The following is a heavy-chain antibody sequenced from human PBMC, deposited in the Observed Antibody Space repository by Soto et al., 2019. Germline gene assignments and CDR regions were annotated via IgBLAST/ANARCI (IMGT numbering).Heavy chain of an antibody. CDR3: ARDRRASSRGSGSYYNVCDDDY. V-gene: IGHV3-48*01. Sequence: EVQLVESGGGLVQPGGSLRLSCAASGFTFSSYSMNWVRQAPGKGLEWVSYISSSSSTIYYADSVKGRFTISRDNAKNSLYLQMNSLRAEDTAVYYCARDRRASSRGSGSYYNVCDDDYWGQGTLVTVST. CDR1: GFTFSSYS. D-gene: IGHD3-10*01. J-gene: IGHJ4*02. CDR2: ISSSSSTI.